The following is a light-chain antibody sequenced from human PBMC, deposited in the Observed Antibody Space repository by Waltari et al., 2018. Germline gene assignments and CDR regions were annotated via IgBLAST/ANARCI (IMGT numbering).Light chain of an antibody. J-gene: IGKJ2*01. CDR3: MQILQPART. V-gene: IGKV2-28*01. CDR2: LGS. Sequence: DILMTQSPLSLPVTPGEPASISCRSSQSLLHSNGYNYLDWYRQKPGHSPQVLIYLGSNRASGVPDRFSGSGSGTDFTLNISRVEAEDVGVYYCMQILQPARTFGQGTRLEIK. CDR1: QSLLHSNGYNY.